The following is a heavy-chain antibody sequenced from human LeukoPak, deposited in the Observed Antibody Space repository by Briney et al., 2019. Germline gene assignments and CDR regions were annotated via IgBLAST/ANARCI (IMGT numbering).Heavy chain of an antibody. CDR2: INQDGSAK. CDR1: GFLFSNSW. CDR3: ARDSGYNAFDY. D-gene: IGHD5-12*01. Sequence: PGGSLRLSCADSGFLFSNSWMAWVRQAPERGLEWLANINQDGSAKTCVDSVKGRFTISRDNAKNSLYLQMNSLRAEDTAMYYCARDSGYNAFDYWGQGTLVTVSS. J-gene: IGHJ4*02. V-gene: IGHV3-7*05.